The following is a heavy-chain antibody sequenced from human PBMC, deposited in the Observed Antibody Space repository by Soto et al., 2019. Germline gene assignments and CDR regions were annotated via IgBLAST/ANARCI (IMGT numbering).Heavy chain of an antibody. D-gene: IGHD7-27*01. Sequence: EASVKVSCKASGYTFTGYYIHWVRQAPGQGLEWMGIINPNGGATSYAQNFQGRVTMTGDTSTSTVYMELSSLRSEDTAMYYCARALTEFDYWGPGTLVTVSS. V-gene: IGHV1-46*01. J-gene: IGHJ4*02. CDR3: ARALTEFDY. CDR2: INPNGGAT. CDR1: GYTFTGYY.